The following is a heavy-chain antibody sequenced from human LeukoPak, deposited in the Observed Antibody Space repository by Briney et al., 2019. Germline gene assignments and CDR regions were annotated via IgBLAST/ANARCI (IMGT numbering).Heavy chain of an antibody. CDR2: ISAYNGNT. V-gene: IGHV1-18*01. D-gene: IGHD1-26*01. CDR3: ARVERELLTLQH. Sequence: ASVKVSCKASGYTFRRYFMNWVRQAPGQGLEWMGWISAYNGNTNYAQKLQGRVTMTTDTSTSTAYMELRSLRSDDTAVYYCARVERELLTLQHWGQGTLVTVSS. J-gene: IGHJ1*01. CDR1: GYTFRRYF.